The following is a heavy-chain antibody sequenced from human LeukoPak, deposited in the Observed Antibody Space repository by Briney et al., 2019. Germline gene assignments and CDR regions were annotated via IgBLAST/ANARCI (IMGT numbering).Heavy chain of an antibody. CDR1: GFTFSSYA. J-gene: IGHJ4*02. V-gene: IGHV3-23*01. CDR3: AKDIGGSYHRFDY. Sequence: PGGSLRLSCAASGFTFSSYAMSWVRQAPGKGVEWVSAISGSGGSTYYADSVKGRFTISRDNSKNTLYLQMNSLRAEDTAVYYCAKDIGGSYHRFDYWGQGTLVTVSS. D-gene: IGHD1-26*01. CDR2: ISGSGGST.